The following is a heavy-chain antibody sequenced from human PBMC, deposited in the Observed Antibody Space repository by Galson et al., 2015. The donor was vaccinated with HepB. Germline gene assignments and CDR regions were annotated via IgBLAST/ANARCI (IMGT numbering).Heavy chain of an antibody. CDR1: GYTFTGYY. Sequence: SVKVSCKASGYTFTGYYMHWVRQAPGQGLEWMGWINPNSGGTNYAQKFQGRVTMTRDTSISTAYMELSRLRSDDTAVYYCARGSPVAYDFWSGCYSTSGYYYYYMDVWGKGTTVTVSS. D-gene: IGHD3-3*01. V-gene: IGHV1-2*02. J-gene: IGHJ6*03. CDR2: INPNSGGT. CDR3: ARGSPVAYDFWSGCYSTSGYYYYYMDV.